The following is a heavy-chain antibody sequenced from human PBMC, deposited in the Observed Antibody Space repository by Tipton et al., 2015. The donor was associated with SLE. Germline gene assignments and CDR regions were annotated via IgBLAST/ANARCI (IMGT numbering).Heavy chain of an antibody. Sequence: TLSLTCTVSGASINSNFWSWIRQSPGKGLEWIGYIYYSGSTNYNPSLKSRVTISVDTSKNQFSLKLSSVTAADTAVYYCARGTTADYWGQGTLVTVSS. D-gene: IGHD4-17*01. CDR3: ARGTTADY. V-gene: IGHV4-59*01. CDR2: IYYSGST. CDR1: GASINSNF. J-gene: IGHJ4*02.